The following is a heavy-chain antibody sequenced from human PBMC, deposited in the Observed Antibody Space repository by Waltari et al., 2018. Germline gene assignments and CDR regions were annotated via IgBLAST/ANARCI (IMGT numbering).Heavy chain of an antibody. J-gene: IGHJ4*02. V-gene: IGHV4-59*08. Sequence: QVQLQESGPGLVKPSETLPLTCTVSVGSINIYYWRWIRQPPGKGLEWICYVYYTGNTIYNPSLESRVTLSADTSKNQVCLRLRSVTAADTAVYYCARGMSSVWYGPFDYWGQGTLVTVSS. CDR2: VYYTGNT. CDR3: ARGMSSVWYGPFDY. D-gene: IGHD6-19*01. CDR1: VGSINIYY.